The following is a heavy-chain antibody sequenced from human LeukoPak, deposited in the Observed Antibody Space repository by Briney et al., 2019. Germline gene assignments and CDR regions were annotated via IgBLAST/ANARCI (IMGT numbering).Heavy chain of an antibody. CDR3: ARDTVTTVGWFDP. Sequence: SETLSLTCAVYGGSFSGYYWSWIRQPPGKGLEWIGEINHSGSTNYNPSLKSRVTISVDTSKNQFSLKLSSVTAADTAVYYCARDTVTTVGWFDPWGQGTLVTVSS. D-gene: IGHD4-17*01. J-gene: IGHJ5*02. CDR2: INHSGST. CDR1: GGSFSGYY. V-gene: IGHV4-34*01.